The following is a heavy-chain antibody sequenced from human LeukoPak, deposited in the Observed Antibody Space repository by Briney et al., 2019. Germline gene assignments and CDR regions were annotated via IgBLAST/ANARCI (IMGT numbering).Heavy chain of an antibody. CDR1: GYTFSSYG. CDR3: ARAVRGYSYAYLPY. D-gene: IGHD5-18*01. Sequence: ASVKVSCKASGYTFSSYGISWVRQAPGQRLEWMGWISAYDGNTNYAQKLQGRVTMTTDTSTSTAYMELRSLRSDDPAVYFCARAVRGYSYAYLPYWGQGTLVTVSS. CDR2: ISAYDGNT. V-gene: IGHV1-18*01. J-gene: IGHJ4*02.